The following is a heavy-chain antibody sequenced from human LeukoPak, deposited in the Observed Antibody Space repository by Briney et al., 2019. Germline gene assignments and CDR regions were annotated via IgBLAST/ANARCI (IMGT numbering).Heavy chain of an antibody. Sequence: GGSLRLSCAASGFTFITYWMSWVRQAPGKGLEWVANIKQDGSEKYYVDSVKGRFTISRDNAKNSLYLQMNSLRAEDTALYYCARAGMDSRGYYQGFDYWGQGTLVTVSS. CDR1: GFTFITYW. V-gene: IGHV3-7*01. CDR3: ARAGMDSRGYYQGFDY. CDR2: IKQDGSEK. D-gene: IGHD3-22*01. J-gene: IGHJ4*02.